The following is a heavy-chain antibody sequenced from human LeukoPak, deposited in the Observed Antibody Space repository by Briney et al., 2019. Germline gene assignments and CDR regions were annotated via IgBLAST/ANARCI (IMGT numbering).Heavy chain of an antibody. CDR1: GFSFGKYW. V-gene: IGHV3-7*03. CDR2: IKLDGSEK. Sequence: GGSLRLSCVASGFSFGKYWMSWVRQAPGKGLEWVANIKLDGSEKNYVDSVKGRFTISRDNTKNSLYLQMNSLRAEDTAVFYCARDQYDTWSRRGNFDSWGQGTLVIVPS. D-gene: IGHD3/OR15-3a*01. J-gene: IGHJ4*02. CDR3: ARDQYDTWSRRGNFDS.